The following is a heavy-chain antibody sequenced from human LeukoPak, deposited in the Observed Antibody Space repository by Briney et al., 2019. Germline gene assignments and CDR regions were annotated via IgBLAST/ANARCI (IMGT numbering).Heavy chain of an antibody. Sequence: GGSLRLSCAASGFTFSTYSMTWVRQAPGKGLEWVSYISSSSSTIYCGDSVKGRFTISRDNAKNSLYLQMNSLRAEDTAVYFCARDSYSKNDYWGQGTLVTVSS. CDR3: ARDSYSKNDY. J-gene: IGHJ4*02. D-gene: IGHD4-11*01. CDR1: GFTFSTYS. V-gene: IGHV3-48*01. CDR2: ISSSSSTI.